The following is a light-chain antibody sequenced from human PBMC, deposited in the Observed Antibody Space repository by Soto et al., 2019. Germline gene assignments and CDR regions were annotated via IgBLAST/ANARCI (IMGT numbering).Light chain of an antibody. V-gene: IGKV3-20*01. CDR3: QQYGSSPLT. Sequence: EIVLTPSPGTLSLSPGDRATLSCKASQSVSSSYLAWYQQKPGQAPRLIIYGASIRATGIPDRFSGSGSGTDFTLTISRLEPEDFAVYYCQQYGSSPLTFGGGTKVDIK. J-gene: IGKJ4*01. CDR2: GAS. CDR1: QSVSSSY.